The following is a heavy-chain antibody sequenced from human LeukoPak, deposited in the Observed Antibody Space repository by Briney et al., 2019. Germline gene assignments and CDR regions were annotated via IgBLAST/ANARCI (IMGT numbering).Heavy chain of an antibody. J-gene: IGHJ4*02. CDR1: GYTFTSYH. V-gene: IGHV1-2*02. Sequence: ASVKVSCKASGYTFTSYHLHWVRQAPGQGLEWMGWINPNSGGTNYAQKFQGRVTMTRDTSISTAYMELTRVRSDDTAVYYCATPPRYYYDSSGYPRYWGQGTLVTVSS. CDR2: INPNSGGT. CDR3: ATPPRYYYDSSGYPRY. D-gene: IGHD3-22*01.